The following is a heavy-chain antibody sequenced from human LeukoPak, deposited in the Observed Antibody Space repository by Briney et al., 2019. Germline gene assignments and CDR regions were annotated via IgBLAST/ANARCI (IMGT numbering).Heavy chain of an antibody. Sequence: PGGSLRLSCAVSGFTFSNYWMSWVRQAPGKGPEWVANIKQDGREIHYLDSVKGRFTISRDNAKSSLYLQINSLKVEDTAVYYCTRDEAAVANWGQGTLVTVCS. D-gene: IGHD6-13*01. CDR1: GFTFSNYW. J-gene: IGHJ4*02. CDR2: IKQDGREI. CDR3: TRDEAAVAN. V-gene: IGHV3-7*01.